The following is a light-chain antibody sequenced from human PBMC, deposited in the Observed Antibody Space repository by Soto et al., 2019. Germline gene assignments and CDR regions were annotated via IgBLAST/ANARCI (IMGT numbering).Light chain of an antibody. CDR3: VLYLGSGISV. V-gene: IGLV8-61*01. Sequence: QTVVTQEPSFSVFPGGTVTVTCGLSSGSVSANNYPSWYQQTPGQAPRTLIYNLNSRSSGVPDRFSGSIVENKAALTIAGAQADDESYYYCVLYLGSGISVFGGGTKVTVL. CDR2: NLN. CDR1: SGSVSANNY. J-gene: IGLJ3*02.